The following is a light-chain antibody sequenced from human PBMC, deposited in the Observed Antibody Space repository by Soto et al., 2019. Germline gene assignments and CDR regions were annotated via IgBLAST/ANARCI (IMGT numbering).Light chain of an antibody. CDR3: QQSYSTLWT. J-gene: IGKJ1*01. Sequence: DIPMTQSPSSLSASVGDRVTITCRASQSISSYLNWYQQKPGKAPKLLIYAASSLQSGVPSRFSGSGSGTDFTLTISSLQPEDFATYYCQQSYSTLWTFGQGTTVEIK. CDR2: AAS. V-gene: IGKV1-39*01. CDR1: QSISSY.